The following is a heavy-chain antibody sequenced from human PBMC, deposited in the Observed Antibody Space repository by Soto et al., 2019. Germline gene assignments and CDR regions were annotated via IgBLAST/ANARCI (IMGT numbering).Heavy chain of an antibody. D-gene: IGHD3-22*01. V-gene: IGHV3-30-3*01. Sequence: PGGSLRLSCAASGFIFSTYTMYWVRQAPGKGLEWVALVSYDGSNTYHAESVKGRFTISRDDSKNTLYLQMSSLGVEDTAVYYCARARAGRVVISSFDSWGQGTLVTVSS. J-gene: IGHJ4*02. CDR3: ARARAGRVVISSFDS. CDR1: GFIFSTYT. CDR2: VSYDGSNT.